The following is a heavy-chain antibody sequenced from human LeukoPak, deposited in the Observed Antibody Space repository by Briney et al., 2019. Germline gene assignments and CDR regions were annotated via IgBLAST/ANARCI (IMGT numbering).Heavy chain of an antibody. D-gene: IGHD6-13*01. CDR1: GFTFSSYV. CDR2: IRYDRSNK. CDR3: ARGPLGIAAAA. J-gene: IGHJ5*02. V-gene: IGHV3-30*02. Sequence: GGSLRLSCAASGFTFSSYVMHWVRQAPGKGLEWVAFIRYDRSNKYYADSVKGRFTISRDNSKNTLYLQMNSLRAEDTAVYYCARGPLGIAAAAWGQGTLVTVSS.